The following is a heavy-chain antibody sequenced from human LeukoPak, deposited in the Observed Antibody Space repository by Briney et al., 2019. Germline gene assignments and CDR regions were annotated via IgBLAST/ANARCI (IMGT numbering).Heavy chain of an antibody. D-gene: IGHD2-15*01. CDR1: GFTFSSYS. CDR2: ISYGGSEK. Sequence: GGSLRLSCAASGFTFSSYSMNWVRQAPGKGLEWVALISYGGSEKSYTDSVKGRFTISRDNSKNTLYLQMNSLRTDDTSVYYCARGSVGTPPPFAYWGQGTLVTVSS. V-gene: IGHV3-30*04. CDR3: ARGSVGTPPPFAY. J-gene: IGHJ4*01.